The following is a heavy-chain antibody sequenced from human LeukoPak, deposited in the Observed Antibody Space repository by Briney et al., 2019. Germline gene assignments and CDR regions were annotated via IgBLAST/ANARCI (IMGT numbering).Heavy chain of an antibody. V-gene: IGHV1-2*02. CDR1: GYTFTGYY. D-gene: IGHD2-2*01. J-gene: IGHJ5*02. CDR3: ARGGPIVVVPAAYNWFDP. CDR2: IHPNSGGT. Sequence: GASVKVSCKASGYTFTGYYMHWVRQAPGQGLEWMGWIHPNSGGTNYAQKFQGRVTMTRDTSISTAYMELSRLRSDDTAVYYCARGGPIVVVPAAYNWFDPWGQGTLVTVSS.